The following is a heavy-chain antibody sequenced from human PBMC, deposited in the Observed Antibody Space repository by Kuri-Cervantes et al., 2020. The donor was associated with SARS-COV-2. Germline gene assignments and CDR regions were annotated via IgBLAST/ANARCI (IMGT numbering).Heavy chain of an antibody. CDR3: AKPRAASLEWLLRTHFDY. CDR1: GFTFDDYA. J-gene: IGHJ4*02. V-gene: IGHV3-9*01. Sequence: GGSLRLSCAASGFTFDDYAMHWVRQGPGKGLEWVSGISWNSGNIGYADSVKGRFTISRDNAKNSLYLQMNSLRAEDTAVYYCAKPRAASLEWLLRTHFDYWGQGTLVTVSS. CDR2: ISWNSGNI. D-gene: IGHD3-3*01.